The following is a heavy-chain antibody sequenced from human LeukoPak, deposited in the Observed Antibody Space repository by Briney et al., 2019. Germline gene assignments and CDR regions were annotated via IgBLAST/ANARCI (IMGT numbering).Heavy chain of an antibody. Sequence: AGGSLRLSCAGSEVTFSPYSLNWVRQAPGKGLEWVSSISYSSRYIYYADSVKGRFTISRDNAKNSLYLQMNSLRADDTAVYYCASGRAVQQLVLGAFDVWGQGTMVTVSS. CDR3: ASGRAVQQLVLGAFDV. CDR1: EVTFSPYS. J-gene: IGHJ3*01. CDR2: ISYSSRYI. V-gene: IGHV3-21*01. D-gene: IGHD6-13*01.